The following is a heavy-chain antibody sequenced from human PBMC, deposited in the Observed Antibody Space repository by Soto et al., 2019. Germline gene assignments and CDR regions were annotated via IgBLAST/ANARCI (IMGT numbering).Heavy chain of an antibody. V-gene: IGHV4-39*02. J-gene: IGHJ4*02. D-gene: IGHD3-10*01. CDR1: GGSISSSSYY. CDR2: IYYSGST. CDR3: AIDYYGSGSYTGGPH. Sequence: SETLSLTCTVSGGSISSSSYYWGWIRQPPGKGLEWIGSIYYSGSTYYNPSLKSRVTISLDTSKNQFSLKLSSVTAADTAVYYCAIDYYGSGSYTGGPHWGQGTLVTVSS.